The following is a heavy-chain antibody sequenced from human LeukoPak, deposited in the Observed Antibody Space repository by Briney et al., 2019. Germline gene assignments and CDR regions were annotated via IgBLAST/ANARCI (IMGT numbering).Heavy chain of an antibody. CDR2: ISSSSSTI. CDR1: GFTFSSYS. V-gene: IGHV3-48*01. D-gene: IGHD1-26*01. CDR3: ARDPDIVGAPDDAFDI. J-gene: IGHJ3*02. Sequence: GGSLRLSCAASGFTFSSYSMNWVRQAPGKGLEWVSYISSSSSTIYYADSVKGRFTISRDNAKNSLYLQMNSLRAEDTAVYYCARDPDIVGAPDDAFDIWGQGTMVTVSS.